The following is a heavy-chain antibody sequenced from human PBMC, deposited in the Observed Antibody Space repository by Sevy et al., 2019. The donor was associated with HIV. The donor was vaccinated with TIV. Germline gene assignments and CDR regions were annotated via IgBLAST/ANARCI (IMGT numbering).Heavy chain of an antibody. CDR3: ARGTRYSGSYYLGDDAFDI. CDR1: GFTFSRYD. CDR2: IGTAGDT. D-gene: IGHD1-26*01. J-gene: IGHJ3*02. V-gene: IGHV3-13*01. Sequence: GGSLRLSCAASGFTFSRYDMHWVRRATGKGLEWVSSIGTAGDTYDPGSVKGRFTISRENAKKSLYLQMNSLRAGDTAVYYCARGTRYSGSYYLGDDAFDIWDQGTMVTVSS.